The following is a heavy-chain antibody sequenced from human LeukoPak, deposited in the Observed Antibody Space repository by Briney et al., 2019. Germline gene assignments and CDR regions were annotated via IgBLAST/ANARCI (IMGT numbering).Heavy chain of an antibody. CDR1: GFTFSSYW. CDR3: ARLSGPGSGWTTLDY. CDR2: IKQDGSEK. D-gene: IGHD6-19*01. J-gene: IGHJ4*02. V-gene: IGHV3-7*03. Sequence: PGGSLRLSCAASGFTFSSYWMSWVRQAPGKGLEWVANIKQDGSEKYYVDSVKGRFTISRDTAKNSLYLQMNSLRAEDTALYYCARLSGPGSGWTTLDYWGQGTLVTVSS.